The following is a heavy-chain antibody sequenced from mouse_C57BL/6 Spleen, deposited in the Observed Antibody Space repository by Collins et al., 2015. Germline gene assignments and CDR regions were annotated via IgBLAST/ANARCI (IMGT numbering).Heavy chain of an antibody. CDR2: ISNGGGST. D-gene: IGHD3-2*02. CDR3: ARSRSSGPYAMDY. J-gene: IGHJ4*01. Sequence: DVKLVESGEGLVQPGGSLKLSCAASGFTFSDYYMYWVRQTPEKRLEWVAYISNGGGSTYYPDTVKGRFTISRDNAKNTLYLQMSRLKSEDTAMYYCARSRSSGPYAMDYWGQGTSVTVSS. CDR1: GFTFSDYY. V-gene: IGHV5-12*01.